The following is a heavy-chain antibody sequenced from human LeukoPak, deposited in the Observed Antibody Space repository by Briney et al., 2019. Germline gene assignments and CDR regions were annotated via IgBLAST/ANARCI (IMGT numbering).Heavy chain of an antibody. J-gene: IGHJ4*02. CDR1: GGSISSGGYY. CDR3: ARGYDILTGYPFDY. D-gene: IGHD3-9*01. CDR2: IYTSGST. V-gene: IGHV4-61*02. Sequence: KSSETLSLTCAVSGGSISSGGYYWSWIRQPAGKGLEWIGRIYTSGSTNYNPSLKSRVTMSVDTSKNQFSLKLSSVTAADTAVYYCARGYDILTGYPFDYWGQGTLVTVSS.